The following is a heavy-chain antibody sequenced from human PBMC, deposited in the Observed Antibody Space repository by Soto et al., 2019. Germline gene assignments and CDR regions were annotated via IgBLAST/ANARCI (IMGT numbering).Heavy chain of an antibody. CDR3: ARGGAVAGLTASDS. Sequence: QVQLVQSGPEVKKPGASVKVSCKASGYTFTGYGINWVRQAPGQGLEWMGWISAFNVKTNYAQKLQDRVTMTTDTTTSTVYMELRSLTYDDTAVYYCARGGAVAGLTASDSWGQGTLVTVSS. J-gene: IGHJ4*02. CDR1: GYTFTGYG. D-gene: IGHD6-19*01. CDR2: ISAFNVKT. V-gene: IGHV1-18*01.